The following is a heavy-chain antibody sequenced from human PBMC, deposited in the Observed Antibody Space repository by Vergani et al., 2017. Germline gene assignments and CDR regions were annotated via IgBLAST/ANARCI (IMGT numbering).Heavy chain of an antibody. Sequence: QVQLVQSGAEVKKPGASVKVSCKASGYTFTGYYMHWVRQAPGQGLEWMGWINPNSGGTNYAQKFQGRVTMTRDTSISTAYMERSRLRSDDTAVYYCARDKWELLGVYYYYMDVWGKGTTVTVSS. D-gene: IGHD1-26*01. CDR2: INPNSGGT. V-gene: IGHV1-2*02. CDR3: ARDKWELLGVYYYYMDV. CDR1: GYTFTGYY. J-gene: IGHJ6*03.